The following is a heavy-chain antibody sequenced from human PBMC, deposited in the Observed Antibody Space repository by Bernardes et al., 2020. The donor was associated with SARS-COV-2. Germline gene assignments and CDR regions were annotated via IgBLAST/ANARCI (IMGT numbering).Heavy chain of an antibody. J-gene: IGHJ4*02. CDR2: ISGSGAGT. Sequence: GGSLRLSCAASGFAFRSYAMIWVRQAPGKGLDWSSGISGSGAGTTYADSVKGRFTISRDNSKNTLYLQMNSLRAEDTAIYYCAKSLNYYGSGSNSWGQGTLVTVSS. D-gene: IGHD3-10*01. CDR1: GFAFRSYA. CDR3: AKSLNYYGSGSNS. V-gene: IGHV3-23*01.